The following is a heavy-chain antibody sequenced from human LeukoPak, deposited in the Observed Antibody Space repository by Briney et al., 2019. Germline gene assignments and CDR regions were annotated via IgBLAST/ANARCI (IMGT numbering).Heavy chain of an antibody. CDR1: GFTFSRYG. CDR3: ARESLQDIVVVPAAFDI. V-gene: IGHV3-33*01. J-gene: IGHJ3*02. CDR2: IWYDGSNK. Sequence: PGGSLRLSCAASGFTFSRYGMHWVRQAPGKGLEWVAVIWYDGSNKYYADSVKGRFTISRDNSKNTLYLQMNSLRAEDTAVYYCARESLQDIVVVPAAFDIWGQGTMVTVSS. D-gene: IGHD2-2*01.